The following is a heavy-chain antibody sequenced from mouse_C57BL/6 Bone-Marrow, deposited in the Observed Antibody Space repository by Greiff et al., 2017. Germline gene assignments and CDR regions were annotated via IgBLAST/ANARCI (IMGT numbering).Heavy chain of an antibody. CDR3: ASRYYYSY. CDR2: IDPSDSYT. D-gene: IGHD1-1*01. J-gene: IGHJ2*01. V-gene: IGHV1-50*01. CDR1: GYTFTSYW. Sequence: QVQLQQPGAELVKPGASVKLSCKASGYTFTSYWMQWVKQRPGQGLEWIGEIDPSDSYTNYNQKFKGKATLTVDTSSSTAYMQLSSLTSEDSAVYYCASRYYYSYWGQGTTRTVSS.